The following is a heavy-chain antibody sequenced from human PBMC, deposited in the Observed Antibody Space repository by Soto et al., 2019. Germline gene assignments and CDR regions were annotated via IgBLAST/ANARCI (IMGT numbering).Heavy chain of an antibody. D-gene: IGHD6-13*01. CDR1: GFTFGSHG. CDR2: IWYDGISK. J-gene: IGHJ4*02. Sequence: GGSLRLSCAASGFTFGSHGMHWVRQAPGKGLEWVAVIWYDGISKDYADSVKGRFTISRDNSRNTLYLQMNSLRAEDTAVYYCARDRSQRFDYWGQGTLVTVSS. V-gene: IGHV3-33*01. CDR3: ARDRSQRFDY.